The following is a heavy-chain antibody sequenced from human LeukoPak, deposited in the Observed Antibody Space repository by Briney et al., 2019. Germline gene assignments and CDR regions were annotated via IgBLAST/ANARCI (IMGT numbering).Heavy chain of an antibody. CDR3: ARDRAVPGTRRWVDP. V-gene: IGHV4-4*02. D-gene: IGHD6-19*01. CDR1: GGSIRSSNW. Sequence: SGTLSLTCAVSGGSIRSSNWGSWVRQPPGKGREWIGEISQSGTTNYTPSLKSRATISVDTSKTQFSLKLSSVAAAYTAMYYCARDRAVPGTRRWVDPWGQGTLVTVSS. CDR2: ISQSGTT. J-gene: IGHJ5*02.